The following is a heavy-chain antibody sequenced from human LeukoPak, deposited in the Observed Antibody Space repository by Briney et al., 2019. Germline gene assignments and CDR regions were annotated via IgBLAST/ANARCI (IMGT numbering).Heavy chain of an antibody. CDR3: AKDVTGSYYYYMDV. CDR1: GFKFDDYA. Sequence: GGPLRLSCAAAGFKFDDYAMHWVRQAPGKGLEWVSGIDWNSGSMGYADSVKGRFTISRDNAKNSLYLQMNSLRPEDTALYYCAKDVTGSYYYYMDVWGKGTTVTVSS. D-gene: IGHD3-10*01. CDR2: IDWNSGSM. V-gene: IGHV3-9*01. J-gene: IGHJ6*03.